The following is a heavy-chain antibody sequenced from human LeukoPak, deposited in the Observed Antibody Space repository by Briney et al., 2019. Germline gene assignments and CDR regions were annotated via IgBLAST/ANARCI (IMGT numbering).Heavy chain of an antibody. CDR3: AKDGAWLRFDD. V-gene: IGHV3-74*01. D-gene: IGHD5-12*01. Sequence: PGGSLRLSCAASGFTFSSYWMHWVRQAPGKGLVWVSRIKSDGSSTTYADSVKGRFTISRDNAKNTLYLQMNSLRVEDTAVYYCAKDGAWLRFDDWGQGILVTVSS. CDR1: GFTFSSYW. CDR2: IKSDGSST. J-gene: IGHJ4*02.